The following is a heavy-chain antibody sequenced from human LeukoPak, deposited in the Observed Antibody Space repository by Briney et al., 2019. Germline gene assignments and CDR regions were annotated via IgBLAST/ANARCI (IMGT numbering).Heavy chain of an antibody. CDR1: GFTFSSYW. Sequence: GGSLRLSCAASGFTFSSYWMSWVRQAPGKGLEWVANIKQDGSEKYYVDSVKGRFTISRDNAKNSLYLQMNSLRAEDTAVYYCARELRYFDWLTGAYYYYMDVWGKGTTVTISS. J-gene: IGHJ6*03. V-gene: IGHV3-7*01. CDR3: ARELRYFDWLTGAYYYYMDV. CDR2: IKQDGSEK. D-gene: IGHD3-9*01.